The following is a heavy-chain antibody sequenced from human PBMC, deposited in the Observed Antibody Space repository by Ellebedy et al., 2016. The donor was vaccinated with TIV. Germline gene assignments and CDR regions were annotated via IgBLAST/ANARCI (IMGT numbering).Heavy chain of an antibody. CDR1: GFTFSGSA. D-gene: IGHD2-2*01. Sequence: GGSLRLXXAASGFTFSGSAMHWVRQASGKGLEWVGRIRNKANSYATTYAASVKGRFTISRDDSKNTAYLQMNSLNTEDTAVYYCTSYCSRTSCYAFDIWGQGTMVTVSS. V-gene: IGHV3-73*01. CDR2: IRNKANSYAT. J-gene: IGHJ3*02. CDR3: TSYCSRTSCYAFDI.